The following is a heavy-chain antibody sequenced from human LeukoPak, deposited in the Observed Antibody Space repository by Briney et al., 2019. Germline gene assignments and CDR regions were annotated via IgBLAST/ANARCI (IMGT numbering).Heavy chain of an antibody. D-gene: IGHD3-16*01. CDR1: GFTFSSYA. V-gene: IGHV4-39*01. J-gene: IGHJ4*02. Sequence: GSLRLSCAASGFTFSSYAMSWVRQAPGKGLEWIGSIYYSGSTYYNPSLKSRVTISVDTSKNQFSLKLSSVTAADTAVYYCASPGWGGGPYYFDYWGQGTLVTVSS. CDR2: IYYSGST. CDR3: ASPGWGGGPYYFDY.